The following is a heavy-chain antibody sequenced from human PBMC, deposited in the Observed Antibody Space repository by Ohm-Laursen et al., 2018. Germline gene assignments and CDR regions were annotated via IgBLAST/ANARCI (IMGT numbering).Heavy chain of an antibody. Sequence: SLRLSCSASGFTFDDYAMHWVRQAPGKGLEWVSGISWNSGSIGYADSVKGRFTISRDNAKNSLYLQMNSLRAGDTALYYCAKDLNYYYYGMDVWDQGTTVTVSS. CDR1: GFTFDDYA. CDR3: AKDLNYYYYGMDV. V-gene: IGHV3-9*01. CDR2: ISWNSGSI. J-gene: IGHJ6*02.